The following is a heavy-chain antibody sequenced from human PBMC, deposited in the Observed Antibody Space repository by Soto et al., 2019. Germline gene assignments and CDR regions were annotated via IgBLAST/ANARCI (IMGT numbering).Heavy chain of an antibody. CDR1: GGSISSSSYY. V-gene: IGHV4-39*01. CDR3: TQGAPRYYFGMDV. D-gene: IGHD1-26*01. Sequence: QLQLQESGPGLVKPSETLSLTCTVSGGSISSSSYYWGWIRQPPGTGLERIGSIYYSGSTYYNPSLKSCVTISVDTSKNQCSLKLSSVTAADTAVYYCTQGAPRYYFGMDVWGQGTTVTVSS. CDR2: IYYSGST. J-gene: IGHJ6*02.